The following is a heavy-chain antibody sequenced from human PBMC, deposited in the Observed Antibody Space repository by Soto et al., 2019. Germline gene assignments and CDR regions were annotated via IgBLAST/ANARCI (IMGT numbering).Heavy chain of an antibody. CDR1: GFTFSSYA. V-gene: IGHV3-23*01. D-gene: IGHD5-12*01. J-gene: IGHJ4*01. Sequence: GGSLRLSCAASGFTFSSYAMNWVRQAPGKGLEWVSAISGSGGSTYRAESVKGRFTISRDNSKNTLYLQMNSLRAEDTAVYYCAKDPYSGYFHRVDYWGHGTLVTVSS. CDR2: ISGSGGST. CDR3: AKDPYSGYFHRVDY.